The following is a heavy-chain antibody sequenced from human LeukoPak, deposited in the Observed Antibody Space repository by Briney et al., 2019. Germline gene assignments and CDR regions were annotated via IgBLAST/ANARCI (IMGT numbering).Heavy chain of an antibody. CDR3: ARALSAAEDY. J-gene: IGHJ4*02. CDR2: INQDGSDE. CDR1: RFIFSNHW. V-gene: IGHV3-7*01. Sequence: PGGSLRLSCAASRFIFSNHWMTWVRQAPGKGLEWVAMINQDGSDEYYADSVKGRFTISRDNAKNTLDLQMNSLRAEDTAVYYCARALSAAEDYWGQGTLVTVSS. D-gene: IGHD6-13*01.